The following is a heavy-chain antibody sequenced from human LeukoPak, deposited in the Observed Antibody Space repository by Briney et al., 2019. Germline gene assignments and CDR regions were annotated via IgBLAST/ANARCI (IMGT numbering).Heavy chain of an antibody. J-gene: IGHJ1*01. V-gene: IGHV3-7*05. D-gene: IGHD3-3*01. Sequence: GGSLRLSCAASGFTFSSYEMNWVRQAPGKGLQWVANIKQDGSEKNYVDSVKGRFTISRDNAKNSVYLQMNSLRAEDTAVYYCARSSTILGVGNFHHWGQGTLVTVSS. CDR2: IKQDGSEK. CDR1: GFTFSSYE. CDR3: ARSSTILGVGNFHH.